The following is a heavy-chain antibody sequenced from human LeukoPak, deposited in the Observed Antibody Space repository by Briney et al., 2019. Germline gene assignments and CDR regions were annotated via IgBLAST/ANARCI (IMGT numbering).Heavy chain of an antibody. D-gene: IGHD3-10*01. Sequence: GGSLRLSCAASGFTVSSNYMSWVRQAPGKGLEWVSVIYTGGSTYYADSVKGRFTISGDNSKSTLYLQMNSLRAEDTAVYYCARGGYSGSGNYFDYWGQGTLVTVSS. V-gene: IGHV3-66*01. CDR1: GFTVSSNY. CDR3: ARGGYSGSGNYFDY. J-gene: IGHJ4*02. CDR2: IYTGGST.